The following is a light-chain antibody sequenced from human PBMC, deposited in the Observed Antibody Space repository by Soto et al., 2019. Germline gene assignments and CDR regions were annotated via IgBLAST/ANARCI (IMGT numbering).Light chain of an antibody. J-gene: IGKJ1*01. CDR2: GAS. V-gene: IGKV3-15*01. CDR3: QQYNKWPWT. CDR1: QSISDT. Sequence: EIVMTQSPATLSVSPGGRATLSCRASQSISDTLAWYQQKPGQAPRLLIHGASTRATGFPARFSGSGSGTDFTLTISSLQSEDFAVYYCQQYNKWPWTFGQGTKVDIK.